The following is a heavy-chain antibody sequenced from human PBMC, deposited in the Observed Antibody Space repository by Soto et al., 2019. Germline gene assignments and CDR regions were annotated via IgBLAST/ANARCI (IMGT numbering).Heavy chain of an antibody. J-gene: IGHJ5*02. D-gene: IGHD1-26*01. CDR2: INPKSGGT. CDR1: GYTFTGYF. Sequence: ASVKVSCKASGYTFTGYFLHWVRQAPGQGLEWMGWINPKSGGTNYPQKLQGRVTMTTDTSASTAYMELRSLRSDDTAIYYCARSWYGGSEARFDPWGQGTLVTVSS. V-gene: IGHV1-2*02. CDR3: ARSWYGGSEARFDP.